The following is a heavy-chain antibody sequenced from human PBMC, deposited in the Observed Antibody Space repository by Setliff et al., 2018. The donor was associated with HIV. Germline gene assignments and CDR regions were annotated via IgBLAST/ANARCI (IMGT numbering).Heavy chain of an antibody. CDR2: IYHAGNT. CDR3: ARGDWNDVKLDY. V-gene: IGHV4-38-2*02. CDR1: GYSISSGYY. D-gene: IGHD1-1*01. Sequence: SETLSLTCTVTGYSISSGYYWAWIRQPPGKGLEWIGYIYHAGNTYYNPSLKSRVTISVDTSKNQFSLKLSSVTAADTAVYYCARGDWNDVKLDYWGQGTLVTVSS. J-gene: IGHJ4*02.